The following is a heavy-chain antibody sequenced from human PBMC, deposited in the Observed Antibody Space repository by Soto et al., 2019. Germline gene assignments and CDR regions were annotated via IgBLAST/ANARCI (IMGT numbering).Heavy chain of an antibody. CDR1: GGTFSSYA. D-gene: IGHD3-22*01. V-gene: IGHV1-69*01. CDR2: IIPIFGTA. Sequence: QVQLVQSGAEVKKPGSSVKVSCKASGGTFSSYAISWVRQAPGQGLEWMGGIIPIFGTANYAQKFQGRVTITADESTSTAYLELSSLRSEDTAVYYCARDLGDDSSGYYSMRGMDVWGQGTTVTVSS. CDR3: ARDLGDDSSGYYSMRGMDV. J-gene: IGHJ6*02.